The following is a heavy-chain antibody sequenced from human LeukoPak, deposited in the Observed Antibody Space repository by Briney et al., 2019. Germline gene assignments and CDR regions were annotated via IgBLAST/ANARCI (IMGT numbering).Heavy chain of an antibody. D-gene: IGHD4-11*01. CDR2: INTDGSTT. J-gene: IGHJ4*02. V-gene: IGHV3-74*01. CDR1: GFTFSSYW. CDR3: ASSPSYSDSY. Sequence: GGSLRLSCAASGFTFSSYWMHWVRQAPGKGLVWVSRINTDGSTTTYADPVKGRFTISRDNAKNTLYLQMSSLRAEDTAMYYCASSPSYSDSYWGQGTLVTVSS.